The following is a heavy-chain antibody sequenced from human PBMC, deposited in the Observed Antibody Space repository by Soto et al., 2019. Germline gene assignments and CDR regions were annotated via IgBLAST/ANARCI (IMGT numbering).Heavy chain of an antibody. J-gene: IGHJ6*02. CDR1: GYTFSSYG. D-gene: IGHD3-22*01. CDR2: VSPYDGYT. Sequence: GASVKVSCKASGYTFSSYGINWVRQAPGQGLEWLGWVSPYDGYTNYAQILQGRVSMTTDTSTKTAYMEVRSLRSDDTAVYYCARGGYYDSSGSRNYFYYGMNFWGQGTTVTVSS. V-gene: IGHV1-18*01. CDR3: ARGGYYDSSGSRNYFYYGMNF.